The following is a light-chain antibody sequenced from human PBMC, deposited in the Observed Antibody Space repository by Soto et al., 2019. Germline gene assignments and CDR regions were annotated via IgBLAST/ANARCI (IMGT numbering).Light chain of an antibody. Sequence: DIQMTQSPSSLSASVGDRVTITCQASQHISHYLNWYQQKPGKAPKLLIYDASSLESGVPSRFSGSGSGTEFTLTISSLQPDDFATYYCQQYNSYSPTFGQGTKVDIK. CDR2: DAS. V-gene: IGKV1-5*01. J-gene: IGKJ1*01. CDR1: QHISHY. CDR3: QQYNSYSPT.